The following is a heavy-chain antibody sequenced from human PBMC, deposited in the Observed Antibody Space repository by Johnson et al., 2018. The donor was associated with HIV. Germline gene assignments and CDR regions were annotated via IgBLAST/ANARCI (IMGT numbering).Heavy chain of an antibody. CDR2: ISWNSGSI. Sequence: VQLVESGGGLVQPGRSLRLYCAASGFTFDDYAMHWVRQAPGKGLEWVSGISWNSGSIGYADSVKGRFTISRDNAKNSLYLQMNSLRVEDTAVYYCATSTASDAFDIWGQGTMVTVSS. V-gene: IGHV3-9*01. J-gene: IGHJ3*02. CDR1: GFTFDDYA. CDR3: ATSTASDAFDI. D-gene: IGHD2-21*02.